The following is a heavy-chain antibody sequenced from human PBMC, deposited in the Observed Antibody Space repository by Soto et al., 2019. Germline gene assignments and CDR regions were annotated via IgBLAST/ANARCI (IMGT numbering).Heavy chain of an antibody. V-gene: IGHV3-74*01. J-gene: IGHJ6*02. CDR1: GFTFSSYW. CDR2: INSDGSST. CDR3: ARDWPPRQDFWGDPPHGMDV. D-gene: IGHD3-3*01. Sequence: PGGSLRLSCAASGFTFSSYWMHWVRQAPGKGLVWVSRINSDGSSTSYADSVKGRFTISRDNAKNTLYLQMNGLRAEDTAVYYCARDWPPRQDFWGDPPHGMDVWGQGTTVTVSS.